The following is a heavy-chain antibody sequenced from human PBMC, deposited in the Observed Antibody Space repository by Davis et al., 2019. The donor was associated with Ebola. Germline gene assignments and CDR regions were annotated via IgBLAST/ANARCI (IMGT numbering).Heavy chain of an antibody. V-gene: IGHV1-69*13. Sequence: SVKVSCKASGGTFSSYAISWVRQAPGQGLEWMGGIIPIFGTANYAQKFQGRVTITADESTSTAYMELSSLRSEDTAVYYCARVRVMSGIVVAVAANGYYYGMDVWGQGTTVTVSS. CDR3: ARVRVMSGIVVAVAANGYYYGMDV. CDR1: GGTFSSYA. CDR2: IIPIFGTA. J-gene: IGHJ6*02. D-gene: IGHD2-15*01.